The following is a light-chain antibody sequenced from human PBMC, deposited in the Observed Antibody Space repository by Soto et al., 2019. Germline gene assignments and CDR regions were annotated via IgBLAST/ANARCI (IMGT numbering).Light chain of an antibody. CDR3: CSHKGSGYV. CDR1: SSDIGGYDY. V-gene: IGLV2-14*01. Sequence: QSALTQPASVSGSPGQSITISCTGTSSDIGGYDYVSWYQQHPGKPPKLIIYDVSNRPSGVSNRFSGSKSGNTASLTISGLQAEDEADYCCCSHKGSGYVFGTGTKLTVL. J-gene: IGLJ1*01. CDR2: DVS.